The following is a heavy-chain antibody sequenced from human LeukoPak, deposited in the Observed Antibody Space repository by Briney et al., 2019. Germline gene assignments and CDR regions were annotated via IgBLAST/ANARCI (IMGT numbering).Heavy chain of an antibody. Sequence: PSETLSLTCTVSGGSISSYYWSWIRQPAGKGLEWIGRIYTSGSTNYNPSLKSRVTMSVDTSKNQFSLKLSSVTAADAAVYYCAIAYCGGDCYSPYYYYMDVWGKGTTVNVSS. CDR2: IYTSGST. V-gene: IGHV4-4*07. CDR3: AIAYCGGDCYSPYYYYMDV. J-gene: IGHJ6*03. CDR1: GGSISSYY. D-gene: IGHD2-21*01.